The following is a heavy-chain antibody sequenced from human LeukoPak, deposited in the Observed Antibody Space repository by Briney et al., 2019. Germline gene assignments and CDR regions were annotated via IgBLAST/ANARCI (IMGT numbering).Heavy chain of an antibody. CDR2: IIPIFGTA. CDR3: ARGYSYASYYFDY. D-gene: IGHD5-18*01. V-gene: IGHV1-69*13. J-gene: IGHJ4*02. CDR1: GGTFSSYA. Sequence: SVKVSCKASGGTFSSYAISWVRQAPGQGLEWMGGIIPIFGTANYAQKFQGRVTITADESTSTTYMELSSLRSEDTAVYYCARGYSYASYYFDYWGQGTLVTVSS.